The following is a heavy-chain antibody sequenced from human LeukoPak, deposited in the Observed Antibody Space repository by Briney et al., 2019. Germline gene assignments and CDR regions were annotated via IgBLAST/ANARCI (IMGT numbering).Heavy chain of an antibody. Sequence: GGSLRLSCAASGFTFSSYAMSWVRQAPGKGLEWVSAISGSGGSTYYADSVKGRFTISRDNSKNTLYLQMNSLRAEDTAVYYCAKDSGLYYYDSSGYYDYWGQGTLVTVSS. CDR2: ISGSGGST. CDR1: GFTFSSYA. D-gene: IGHD3-22*01. CDR3: AKDSGLYYYDSSGYYDY. J-gene: IGHJ4*02. V-gene: IGHV3-23*01.